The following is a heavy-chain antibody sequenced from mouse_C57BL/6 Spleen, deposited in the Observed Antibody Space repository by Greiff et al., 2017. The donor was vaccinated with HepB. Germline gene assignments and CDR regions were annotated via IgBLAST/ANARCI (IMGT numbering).Heavy chain of an antibody. J-gene: IGHJ4*01. Sequence: ESGAELARPGASVKLSCKASGYTFTSYGISWVKQRTGQGLEWIGEIYPRSGNTYYNEKFKGKATLTADKSSSTAYMELRSLTSEDSAVYFCARRIVYYGSSYYAMDYWGQGTSVTVSS. D-gene: IGHD1-1*01. CDR3: ARRIVYYGSSYYAMDY. CDR1: GYTFTSYG. V-gene: IGHV1-81*01. CDR2: IYPRSGNT.